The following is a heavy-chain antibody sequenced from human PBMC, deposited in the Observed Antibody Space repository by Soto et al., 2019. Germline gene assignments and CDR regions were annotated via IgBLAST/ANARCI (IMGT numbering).Heavy chain of an antibody. J-gene: IGHJ3*02. V-gene: IGHV1-18*01. CDR1: GYTFTSYG. CDR3: ARLESYDFWSGYYTKGGDAFDI. CDR2: ISAYNGNT. D-gene: IGHD3-3*01. Sequence: QVQLVQSGAEVKKPGASVKVSCKASGYTFTSYGISWVRQAPGQGLEWMGWISAYNGNTNYAQKLQGRVTMTTDTSTGTAYMELRSLRSDDTAVYYCARLESYDFWSGYYTKGGDAFDIWGQGTMVTVSS.